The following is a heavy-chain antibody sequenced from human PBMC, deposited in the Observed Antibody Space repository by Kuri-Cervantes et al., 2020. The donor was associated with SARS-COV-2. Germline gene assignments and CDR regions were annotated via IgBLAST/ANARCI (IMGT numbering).Heavy chain of an antibody. Sequence: ASVKVSCKASGYTFTSYYMHWVRQAPGQGLEWMGIINPSGGSTSYAQKFQGRVTMTRDTSTSTAYMELRSLRSDDTAVYYCARDRFHYGGNSFSVGRTDGYVWGDKYYYGMDVWGQGTTVTVSS. CDR3: ARDRFHYGGNSFSVGRTDGYVWGDKYYYGMDV. J-gene: IGHJ6*02. CDR2: INPSGGST. CDR1: GYTFTSYY. V-gene: IGHV1-46*01. D-gene: IGHD4-23*01.